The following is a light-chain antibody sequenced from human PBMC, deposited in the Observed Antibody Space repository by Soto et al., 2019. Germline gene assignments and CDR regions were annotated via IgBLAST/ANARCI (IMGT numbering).Light chain of an antibody. Sequence: QSALTQPPSASGSPGQSVTISCTGTSSDVGDYKFVSWYQQHPGKAPKLLMYEVSRRPSGVPDRFSGSNSGNTASQTVSGLQAESEADYYCSSYAGNNNVVFGGGTQLTVL. J-gene: IGLJ2*01. V-gene: IGLV2-8*01. CDR2: EVS. CDR3: SSYAGNNNVV. CDR1: SSDVGDYKF.